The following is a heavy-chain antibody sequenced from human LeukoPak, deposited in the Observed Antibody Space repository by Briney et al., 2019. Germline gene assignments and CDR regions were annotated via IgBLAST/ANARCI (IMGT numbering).Heavy chain of an antibody. CDR1: GYSISSGYY. CDR3: ARGDCSSTICYSPMDV. J-gene: IGHJ6*03. CDR2: IYRSGST. D-gene: IGHD2-2*01. V-gene: IGHV4-38-2*02. Sequence: SETLSLTCTVSGYSISSGYYWVWIRQPPGKGLEWIGSIYRSGSTNYNPSLKSRVTISVDTSQNQFSLKVNSVTAADTAVYYCARGDCSSTICYSPMDVWGKGTTVTISS.